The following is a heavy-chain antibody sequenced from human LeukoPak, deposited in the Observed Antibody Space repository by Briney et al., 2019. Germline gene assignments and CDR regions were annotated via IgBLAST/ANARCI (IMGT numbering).Heavy chain of an antibody. CDR1: GFTFSSYS. J-gene: IGHJ4*02. CDR2: ISSSSSYI. Sequence: GGSLRLSCAASGFTFSSYSMNWVRQAPGKGLEWVSSISSSSSYIYYADSVKGRFTISRDNAKNSLYLQMNSLRAEDTAVYYCARDIGSRIRLWLLYWGQGTLVTVSS. D-gene: IGHD5-18*01. CDR3: ARDIGSRIRLWLLY. V-gene: IGHV3-21*01.